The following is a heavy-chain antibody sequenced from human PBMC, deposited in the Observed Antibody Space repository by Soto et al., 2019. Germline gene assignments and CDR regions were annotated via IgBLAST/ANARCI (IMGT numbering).Heavy chain of an antibody. CDR1: GGSVSSGSYF. CDR3: ARDLLGGVAGDYYYYGMDV. Sequence: PSETLSLTCTVSGGSVSSGSYFWSCIRQPPGKGLEWIGYIYYSGSTNYNPSLKSRVTISVDTSKNQSSLKLSSVTAADTAVYYCARDLLGGVAGDYYYYGMDVWGQGATVTV. J-gene: IGHJ6*02. D-gene: IGHD6-19*01. V-gene: IGHV4-61*01. CDR2: IYYSGST.